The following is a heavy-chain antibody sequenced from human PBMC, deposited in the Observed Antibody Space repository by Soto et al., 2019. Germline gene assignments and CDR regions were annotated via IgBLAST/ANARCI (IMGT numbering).Heavy chain of an antibody. D-gene: IGHD6-6*01. J-gene: IGHJ6*02. CDR1: GDSVSSNSAA. Sequence: SQTLSLTCAISGDSVSSNSAAWNWIRQSPSRGLEWLGRAYYRSKWYNDYAVSVKSRITINPDTSKNQFSLQLNSVTPEDTAVYYCARDLQLDHYYYYGMDVWGQGTTVTVSS. CDR3: ARDLQLDHYYYYGMDV. CDR2: AYYRSKWYN. V-gene: IGHV6-1*01.